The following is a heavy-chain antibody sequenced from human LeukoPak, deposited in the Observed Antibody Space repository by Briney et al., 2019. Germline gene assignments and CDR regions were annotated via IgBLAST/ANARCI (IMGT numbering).Heavy chain of an antibody. J-gene: IGHJ5*02. Sequence: GGSLRLSCAASGFTFGTYAMHWVRQAPGKGLEWVSGIRWDSGNTHYADSVKGRFTISRDNAKNSLYLQMNSLRVEDTALYYCAKSGQYCSGGSCQNWFDPWGQGTLVTVSS. CDR3: AKSGQYCSGGSCQNWFDP. D-gene: IGHD2-15*01. V-gene: IGHV3-9*01. CDR2: IRWDSGNT. CDR1: GFTFGTYA.